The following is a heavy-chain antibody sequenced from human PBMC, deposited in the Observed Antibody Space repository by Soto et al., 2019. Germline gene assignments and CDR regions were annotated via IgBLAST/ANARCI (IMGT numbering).Heavy chain of an antibody. CDR3: ARALTGYGMDV. V-gene: IGHV1-18*01. J-gene: IGHJ6*02. CDR1: RYILTNYG. CDR2: ITTYNGNT. Sequence: GASVEVCCKDVRYILTNYGGRWVRQAPGQGLEWMGWITTYNGNTEYAQKFQGRVTMTTDASTSTAYMELGSLRSDDTAIYYCARALTGYGMDVWGQGTTVTVSS.